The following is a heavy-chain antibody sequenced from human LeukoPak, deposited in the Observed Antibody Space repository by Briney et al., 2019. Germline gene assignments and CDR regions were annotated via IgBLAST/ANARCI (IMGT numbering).Heavy chain of an antibody. V-gene: IGHV1-18*01. CDR3: ARGVWHCSSTSCYPYYYYYYMDV. CDR2: ISGYNGNT. J-gene: IGHJ6*03. Sequence: ASVKVSCKTSGYTFTSYGISWVRQAPGQGLEWMGWISGYNGNTNYAQKIQGRVTMTTDTSTSTAYTELSSLRSEDTAVYYCARGVWHCSSTSCYPYYYYYYMDVWGKGTTVTVSS. D-gene: IGHD2-2*01. CDR1: GYTFTSYG.